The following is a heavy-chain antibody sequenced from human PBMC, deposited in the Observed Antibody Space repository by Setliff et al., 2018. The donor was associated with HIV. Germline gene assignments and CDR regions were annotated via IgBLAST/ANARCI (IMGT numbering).Heavy chain of an antibody. CDR1: GGSISSGGYY. D-gene: IGHD3-10*01. CDR2: IYYSGST. J-gene: IGHJ4*02. V-gene: IGHV4-31*01. CDR3: TGDYNSGSNRFDY. Sequence: TLSLTCTVSGGSISSGGYYWSWIRQHPGKGLEWIGYIYYSGSTYYNPSLKSLVTISVDTSKNQFSLKLTSVTAADAAVYYCTGDYNSGSNRFDYWGQGTPVTVSS.